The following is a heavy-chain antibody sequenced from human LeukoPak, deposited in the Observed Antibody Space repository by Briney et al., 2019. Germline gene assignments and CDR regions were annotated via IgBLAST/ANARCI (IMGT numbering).Heavy chain of an antibody. Sequence: SETLSLTCTVSGGSISSSSYYWGWIRHPPGKGLEWIGSIYYSGSTYYNPSLKSRVTKSVDTSKNQFSLKLSSVTAADTAVYYCARTPRGRSYPTLDYWGQGTLVTVSS. CDR3: ARTPRGRSYPTLDY. CDR1: GGSISSSSYY. D-gene: IGHD1-26*01. V-gene: IGHV4-39*01. CDR2: IYYSGST. J-gene: IGHJ4*02.